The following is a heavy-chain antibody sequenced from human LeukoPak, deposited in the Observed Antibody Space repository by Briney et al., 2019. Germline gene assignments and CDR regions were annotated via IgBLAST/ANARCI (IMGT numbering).Heavy chain of an antibody. CDR2: IKSKTDGGTT. V-gene: IGHV3-15*01. J-gene: IGHJ4*02. CDR3: TTDGEYCSSTSCYRVDY. CDR1: GFTFSNAW. D-gene: IGHD2-2*01. Sequence: AGSLRLSCAASGFTFSNAWMSWVRQAPGKGLDWVGRIKSKTDGGTTDYAAPVKGRFTISRDDSKNTLDLQMNSLKTEDTAVYYCTTDGEYCSSTSCYRVDYWGQGTLVTVSS.